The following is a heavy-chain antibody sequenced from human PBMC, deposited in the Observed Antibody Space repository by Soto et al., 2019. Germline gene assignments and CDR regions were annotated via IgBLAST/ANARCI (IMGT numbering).Heavy chain of an antibody. V-gene: IGHV3-21*01. CDR2: ISSSSSSI. CDR3: ARTQLELGNDYGMDV. CDR1: GFTFSSYS. Sequence: EVQLVESGGGLVKPGGSLRLSCAASGFTFSSYSMNWVRQAPGKGLEWVSSISSSSSSIYYANSVKGRFTISRDNAKNSLYLQMNSLRAEDTAVYYCARTQLELGNDYGMDVWGQGTTVTVSS. J-gene: IGHJ6*02. D-gene: IGHD1-1*01.